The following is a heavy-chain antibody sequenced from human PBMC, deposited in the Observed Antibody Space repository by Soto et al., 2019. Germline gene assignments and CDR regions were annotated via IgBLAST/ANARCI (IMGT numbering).Heavy chain of an antibody. J-gene: IGHJ4*02. CDR1: GFSFVNYA. V-gene: IGHV3-23*01. D-gene: IGHD6-19*01. Sequence: GSLRLSCAASGFSFVNYAMNWVRQAPGKGLEWVSGLSGSGTSTYYADSVKGRFTISRDNSRDTLFLQMNSLTADDTAVYYCAKATTNGGWFNPFDSWGQGALVTVSS. CDR3: AKATTNGGWFNPFDS. CDR2: LSGSGTST.